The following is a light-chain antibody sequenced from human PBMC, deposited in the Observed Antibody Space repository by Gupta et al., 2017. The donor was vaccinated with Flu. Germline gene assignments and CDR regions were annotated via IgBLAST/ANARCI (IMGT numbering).Light chain of an antibody. J-gene: IGLJ1*01. Sequence: QSALTQPASVSGSPGQSITLSCTGTSSDVGGYNYVSWYQQHPGKAPKLMIYEVSNRPSRVSNRFSGSKSGNTASLTISGLQAEDEADYYCSSYTSSSTGVFGTGTKVTVL. CDR2: EVS. CDR3: SSYTSSSTGV. CDR1: SSDVGGYNY. V-gene: IGLV2-14*01.